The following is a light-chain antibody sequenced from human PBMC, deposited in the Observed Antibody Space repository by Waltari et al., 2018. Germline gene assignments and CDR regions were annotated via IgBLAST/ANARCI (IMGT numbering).Light chain of an antibody. J-gene: IGLJ3*02. CDR1: RGHSSNV. V-gene: IGLV4-69*01. CDR3: QTGGHGTWV. Sequence: QLVLTQSPSASASLGASVKLTCTLSRGHSSNVIAWLQQQPEKGPRYLMKVNSDGSHSKGDEIPDRFSGSSSGAKRYLTISSLQSEDEADYYCQTGGHGTWVFGGGTKLTVL. CDR2: VNSDGSH.